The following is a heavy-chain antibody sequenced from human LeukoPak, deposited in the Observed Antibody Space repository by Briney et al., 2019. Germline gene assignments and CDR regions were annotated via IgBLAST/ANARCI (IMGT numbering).Heavy chain of an antibody. CDR2: INHGGST. J-gene: IGHJ4*02. Sequence: SETLSLTCAVYGGSFSGYYWSWIRQPPGKGLEWIGEINHGGSTNYNPSLKSRVTISVDTSKNQFSLKLSSVTAADTAVYYCARAGVYCSGGSCYFLDYWGQGTLVTVSS. D-gene: IGHD2-15*01. CDR1: GGSFSGYY. V-gene: IGHV4-34*01. CDR3: ARAGVYCSGGSCYFLDY.